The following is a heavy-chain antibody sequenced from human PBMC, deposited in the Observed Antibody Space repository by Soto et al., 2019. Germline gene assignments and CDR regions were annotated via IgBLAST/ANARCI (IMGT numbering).Heavy chain of an antibody. CDR1: GGSFSGYY. CDR3: ARGRRGEIAARPRAFDI. J-gene: IGHJ3*02. D-gene: IGHD6-6*01. V-gene: IGHV4-34*01. CDR2: INHSGST. Sequence: SETLSLTCAVYGGSFSGYYWSWIRQPPGKGLEWIGEINHSGSTNYNPSLKSRVTISVDTSKNQFSLKLSSVTAADTAVYCCARGRRGEIAARPRAFDIWGQGTMVTVSS.